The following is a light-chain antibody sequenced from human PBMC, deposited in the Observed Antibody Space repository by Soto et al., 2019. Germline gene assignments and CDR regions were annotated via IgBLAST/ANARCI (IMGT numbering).Light chain of an antibody. CDR3: QQYNNWPPT. CDR2: GAS. Sequence: IVMTQSSATLSVSPGERVTLSCRASQSVGSNLAWYQQKPGQAPRVIIYGASVRAAGSPARFSGSGSGTEFTLTISSLQSEDFAIYSCQQYNNWPPTFGQGTKLEI. J-gene: IGKJ2*01. V-gene: IGKV3-15*01. CDR1: QSVGSN.